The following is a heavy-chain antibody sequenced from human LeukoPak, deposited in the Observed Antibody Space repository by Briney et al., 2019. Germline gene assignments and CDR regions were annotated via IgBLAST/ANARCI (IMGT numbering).Heavy chain of an antibody. CDR1: GFTFSSYE. CDR3: ARDRRDWDFGELLYDAFDI. J-gene: IGHJ3*02. D-gene: IGHD3-10*01. Sequence: GGSLRLSCAASGFTFSSYEMNWVRQAPGKGLEWVSYISSSDSTIYYADSVKGRFTISRDNAKNSLYLQMNSLRAEDTAVYYCARDRRDWDFGELLYDAFDIWGQGTMVTVSS. CDR2: ISSSDSTI. V-gene: IGHV3-48*03.